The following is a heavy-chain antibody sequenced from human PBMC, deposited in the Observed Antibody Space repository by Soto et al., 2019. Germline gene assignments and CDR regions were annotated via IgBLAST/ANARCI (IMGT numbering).Heavy chain of an antibody. CDR3: AGNTYHGLDV. CDR2: VNPDGSRT. J-gene: IGHJ6*02. D-gene: IGHD2-21*01. CDR1: GFTLRSFW. V-gene: IGHV3-74*01. Sequence: PGGSLRPSCIGSGFTLRSFWMHWVRQGPGKGLTWVARVNPDGSRTTYADSVKGRFTISRDNAENTLFLEMSSLRVEDTGVYHCAGNTYHGLDVWGQGTTVTVSS.